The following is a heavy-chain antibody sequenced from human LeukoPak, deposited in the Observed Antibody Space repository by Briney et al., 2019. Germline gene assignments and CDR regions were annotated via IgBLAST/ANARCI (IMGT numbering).Heavy chain of an antibody. J-gene: IGHJ6*02. Sequence: GGSLRLSCVASEFTLSSYWMNWVRQAPGKGLEWVANIKQDGSEKYYVDSVKGRFTISRDNAKNSLYLQMNSLTAEDTAVYYCTRDYSGSRNYFYYYGMHVWGQGTTVTVSS. CDR2: IKQDGSEK. V-gene: IGHV3-7*01. D-gene: IGHD3-10*01. CDR1: EFTLSSYW. CDR3: TRDYSGSRNYFYYYGMHV.